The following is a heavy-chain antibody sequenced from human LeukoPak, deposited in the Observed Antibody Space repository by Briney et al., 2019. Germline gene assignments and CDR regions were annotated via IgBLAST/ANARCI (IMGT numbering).Heavy chain of an antibody. V-gene: IGHV3-23*01. D-gene: IGHD3-16*01. Sequence: GGSLRLSCAASGFSFTTYAMSWVRQAPGKGLEWVSSITDSGDRTYYTDSVKGRFTIFRDNSWNTLSLQMNSLRVEDTAVYYCASGGMGARKYYSDPFHYWGQGTLVTVSS. CDR3: ASGGMGARKYYSDPFHY. CDR2: ITDSGDRT. J-gene: IGHJ4*02. CDR1: GFSFTTYA.